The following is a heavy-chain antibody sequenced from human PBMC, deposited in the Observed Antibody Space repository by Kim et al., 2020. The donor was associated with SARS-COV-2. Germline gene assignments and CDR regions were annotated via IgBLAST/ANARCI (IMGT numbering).Heavy chain of an antibody. D-gene: IGHD3-22*01. Sequence: DSVTGRFTTSRDNAKNSLYLQMTSLRAEDTAVYYCARVRIVVVFNDAFDIWGQGTMVTVSS. CDR3: ARVRIVVVFNDAFDI. V-gene: IGHV3-21*01. J-gene: IGHJ3*02.